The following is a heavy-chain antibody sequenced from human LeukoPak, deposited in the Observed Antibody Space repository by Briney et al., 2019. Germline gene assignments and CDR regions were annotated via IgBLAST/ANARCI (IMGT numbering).Heavy chain of an antibody. V-gene: IGHV4-34*01. D-gene: IGHD3-9*01. CDR2: INHSGST. CDR3: AKAYYDILTGYVWEMGAFDI. CDR1: GESFSGYY. J-gene: IGHJ3*02. Sequence: PSETLSLTCAVYGESFSGYYWSWIRQPPGKGLEWIGEINHSGSTNYNPSLKSRVTISVDTSKNQFSLKLSSVTAADTAVYYCAKAYYDILTGYVWEMGAFDIWGQGTMVTVSS.